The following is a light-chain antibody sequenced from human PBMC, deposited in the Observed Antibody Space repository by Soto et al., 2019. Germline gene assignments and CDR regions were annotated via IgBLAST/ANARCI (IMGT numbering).Light chain of an antibody. V-gene: IGKV3-15*01. CDR1: QSLRSN. CDR2: GAS. CDR3: QQYNNWLGLT. Sequence: EGVMTQSPATLSLSPGQRATLSCRSSQSLRSNLAWYQQKPGQAPRLLIHGASTRATGVPARFSGSGSGTEFTLTISSLQSEDFAVYYCQQYNNWLGLTFGGGTKVEIK. J-gene: IGKJ4*01.